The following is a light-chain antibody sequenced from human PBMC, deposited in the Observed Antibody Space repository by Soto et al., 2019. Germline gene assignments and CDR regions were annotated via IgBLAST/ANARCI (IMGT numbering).Light chain of an antibody. CDR1: SSDVGSYNR. J-gene: IGLJ1*01. V-gene: IGLV2-18*02. CDR3: SSYTSSNTYV. CDR2: DVS. Sequence: QSALTQPPSVSGSPGQSVTISCIGTSSDVGSYNRVSWYQQPPGTAPKLMIYDVSNRPSGVPDRFSGSKSGNTASLTISGLQAEDEADYYCSSYTSSNTYVFGTGTKVTVL.